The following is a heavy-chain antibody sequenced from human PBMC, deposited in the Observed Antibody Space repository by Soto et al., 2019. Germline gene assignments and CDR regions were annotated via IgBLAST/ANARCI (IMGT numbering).Heavy chain of an antibody. V-gene: IGHV4-59*01. CDR3: AREWEGRNWFAP. CDR1: GGSITTYY. Sequence: PSETLSLTCSVSGGSITTYYWSWIWQPPGKGLEWIGYIYYTGTTSYNPSLKSRVTISIDTSKKQLSLNLSSVTVGDTAVYYCAREWEGRNWFAPWGQGALVTVSS. D-gene: IGHD1-26*01. J-gene: IGHJ5*02. CDR2: IYYTGTT.